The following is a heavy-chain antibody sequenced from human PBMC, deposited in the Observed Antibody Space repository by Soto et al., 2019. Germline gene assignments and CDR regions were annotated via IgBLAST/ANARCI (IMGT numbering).Heavy chain of an antibody. CDR1: GFTFSSYA. CDR3: AKDLYSSRVLYFDY. CDR2: ISGSGGST. J-gene: IGHJ4*02. V-gene: IGHV3-23*01. Sequence: EVQLLESGGGLVQPGGSLRLSCAASGFTFSSYAMSWVRQAPGKGLEWVSAISGSGGSTYYADSVKGRFTISRDNAKNTLYLQMNSLRAEDTAVYYGAKDLYSSRVLYFDYWGQGTLGTVSS. D-gene: IGHD6-13*01.